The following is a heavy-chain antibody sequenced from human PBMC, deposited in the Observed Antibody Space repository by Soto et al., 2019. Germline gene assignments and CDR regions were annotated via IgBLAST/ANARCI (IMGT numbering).Heavy chain of an antibody. V-gene: IGHV3-13*01. CDR1: GFTFSSYD. Sequence: EVQLVESGGGLVQPGGSLRLSCAASGFTFSSYDMHWVRQATGKGLEWVSAIGTAGDTYYSGSVKGRFTISRENAKNSLYLQMNSLRAEDTAVYYCARTKERGGNPYYYYGMDVWGQGTTVTVSS. J-gene: IGHJ6*02. D-gene: IGHD2-15*01. CDR3: ARTKERGGNPYYYYGMDV. CDR2: IGTAGDT.